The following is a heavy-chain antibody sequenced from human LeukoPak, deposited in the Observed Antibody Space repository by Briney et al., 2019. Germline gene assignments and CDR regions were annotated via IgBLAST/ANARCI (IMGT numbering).Heavy chain of an antibody. CDR3: ARDGRGYGETDY. J-gene: IGHJ4*02. Sequence: TGGSLRLSCAASGFTFSNFWMNWVRQAPGKGLEWVANIQRDGSHKNYVDSVKGRFTISRDNADNSLFLQMNSLRAEDTAVYYCARDGRGYGETDYWGQGTLATVSS. V-gene: IGHV3-7*01. D-gene: IGHD5-18*01. CDR2: IQRDGSHK. CDR1: GFTFSNFW.